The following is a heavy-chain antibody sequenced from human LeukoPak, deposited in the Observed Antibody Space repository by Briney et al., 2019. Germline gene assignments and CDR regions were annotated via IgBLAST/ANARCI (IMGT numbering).Heavy chain of an antibody. Sequence: ASVKVSCKASGGTFSSYAISWVRQAPGQGLEWMGGIIPILGTANYAQKFQGRVTITADESTGTAYMELSSLRSEDTAVYYCARDTPSHYYDSSGYYSDAFDTWGQGTMVTVSS. CDR3: ARDTPSHYYDSSGYYSDAFDT. D-gene: IGHD3-22*01. CDR1: GGTFSSYA. CDR2: IIPILGTA. V-gene: IGHV1-69*13. J-gene: IGHJ3*02.